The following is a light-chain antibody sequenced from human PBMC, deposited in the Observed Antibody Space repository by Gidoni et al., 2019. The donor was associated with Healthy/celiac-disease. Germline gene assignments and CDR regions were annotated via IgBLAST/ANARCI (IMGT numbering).Light chain of an antibody. CDR2: VAS. CDR1: QSVSIN. V-gene: IGKV3-15*01. CDR3: QQYNNWPPWT. Sequence: EIVMTQSPATLSVSPGERATLSCRASQSVSINFAWYQQKPGQAPRLLIYVASTRATGIPARFRGSGSGTEFTLTISSLQSEDFAVYYCQQYNNWPPWTFGQGTKVEIK. J-gene: IGKJ1*01.